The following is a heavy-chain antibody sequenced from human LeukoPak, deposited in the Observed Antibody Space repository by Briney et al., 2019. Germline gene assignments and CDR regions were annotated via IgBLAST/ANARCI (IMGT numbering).Heavy chain of an antibody. CDR1: GGSISSDDYY. CDR2: IHYSGST. J-gene: IGHJ4*02. V-gene: IGHV4-30-4*08. Sequence: SETLSLTCTVSGGSISSDDYYWSWIRQRPGKGLEWIGYIHYSGSTDYNPSLKSRVTISVDTSRNQFSLKLSSVTAADTAVYYCARDRTGPNIPARRGGFDYWGQGTLVTVSS. D-gene: IGHD6-6*01. CDR3: ARDRTGPNIPARRGGFDY.